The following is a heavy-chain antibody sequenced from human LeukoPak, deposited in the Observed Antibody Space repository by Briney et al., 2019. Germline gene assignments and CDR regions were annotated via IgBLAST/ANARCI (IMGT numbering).Heavy chain of an antibody. D-gene: IGHD3-10*01. Sequence: SETLSLTCTVASDSISSYYWSWIRQPPGKGLEWIGFIHNSGSTNYNPSLKSRLAMSLDTSKNQFSLNLNSVTAADTAVYYCARGIGGAADYWGQGILVTVSS. CDR3: ARGIGGAADY. CDR2: IHNSGST. J-gene: IGHJ4*02. CDR1: SDSISSYY. V-gene: IGHV4-59*01.